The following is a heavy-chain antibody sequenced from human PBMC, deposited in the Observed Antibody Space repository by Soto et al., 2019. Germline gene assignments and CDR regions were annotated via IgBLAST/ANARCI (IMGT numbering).Heavy chain of an antibody. V-gene: IGHV3-23*01. CDR2: ISGSGGST. D-gene: IGHD5-18*01. J-gene: IGHJ4*02. CDR1: GFTFSSYA. CDR3: AKDFAAVVSYANGVDY. Sequence: GGSLRLSCAASGFTFSSYAMSWVRQAPGKGLEWVSAISGSGGSTYYADSVKGRFTNSRDNSKNTLYLQMNSLRAEDTAVYYCAKDFAAVVSYANGVDYWGQGTLVTVSS.